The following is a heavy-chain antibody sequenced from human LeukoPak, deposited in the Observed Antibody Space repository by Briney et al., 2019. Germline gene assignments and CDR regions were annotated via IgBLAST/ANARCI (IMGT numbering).Heavy chain of an antibody. CDR3: ARGGGDDDSSGSL. J-gene: IGHJ6*02. D-gene: IGHD3-22*01. CDR2: INAGNGHT. Sequence: ASVKVSCKASGYTFTNYTLHWVRQAPGQRLEWMGWINAGNGHTRDSQKFQGRVTITGDTSASTAYMELSSLRSEDTAVYYCARGGGDDDSSGSLWGQGTTVTVSS. CDR1: GYTFTNYT. V-gene: IGHV1-3*01.